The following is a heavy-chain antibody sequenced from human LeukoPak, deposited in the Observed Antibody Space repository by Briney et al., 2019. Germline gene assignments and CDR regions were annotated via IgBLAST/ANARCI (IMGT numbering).Heavy chain of an antibody. J-gene: IGHJ4*02. CDR3: ASRPFLYGFRTYFDN. D-gene: IGHD3-10*01. CDR1: GGSFSAFH. Sequence: SETLSLTCAVYGGSFSAFHWNWIRQSPAKGLEWLGEMKQSGTPRYNPSLQSRVTISVDKAKNQFSLNVRSVTAADTAVYYCASRPFLYGFRTYFDNWAQGTLVTVSS. CDR2: MKQSGTP. V-gene: IGHV4-34*01.